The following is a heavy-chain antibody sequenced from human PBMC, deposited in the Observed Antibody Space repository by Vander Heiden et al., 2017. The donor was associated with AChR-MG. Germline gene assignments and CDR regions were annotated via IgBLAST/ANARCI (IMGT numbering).Heavy chain of an antibody. D-gene: IGHD6-25*01. CDR2: IYSGGST. CDR3: ARDSEATEDAFDI. CDR1: GFTVSSNY. J-gene: IGHJ3*02. Sequence: EVQLVETGGGLIQPGGSRRLPCAASGFTVSSNYMSWVRQAPGKGLEWVSVIYSGGSTYYADSVKGRFTISRDNSKNTLYLQMNSLRAEDTAVYYCARDSEATEDAFDIWGQGTMVTVSS. V-gene: IGHV3-53*02.